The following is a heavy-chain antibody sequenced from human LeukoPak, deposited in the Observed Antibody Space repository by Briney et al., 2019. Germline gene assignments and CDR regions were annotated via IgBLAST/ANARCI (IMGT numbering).Heavy chain of an antibody. CDR3: ARDYSDGYNRRDAFDI. V-gene: IGHV1-2*02. CDR2: INPKSGAT. J-gene: IGHJ3*02. CDR1: GYLFSDFY. D-gene: IGHD5-18*01. Sequence: ASVKVSCKASGYLFSDFYIHWVRQAPGQGFEWMGWINPKSGATSYAERFRGRVTMTSDTSLDTVYLELDSLYSDDTAIFYCARDYSDGYNRRDAFDIWGQGTTLIVSS.